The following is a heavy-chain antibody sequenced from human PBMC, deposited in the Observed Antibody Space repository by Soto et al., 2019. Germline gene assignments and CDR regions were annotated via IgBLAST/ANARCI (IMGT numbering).Heavy chain of an antibody. J-gene: IGHJ3*02. CDR3: ASGREGYCSSTSCYYRAFDI. Sequence: SVKVSCKASGGTFSSYTISWVRQAPGQGLEWMGRIIPILGIANYAQKFQGRVTITADKSTSTAYMELSSLRSEDTAVYYCASGREGYCSSTSCYYRAFDIWGQGTMVTVSS. CDR1: GGTFSSYT. V-gene: IGHV1-69*02. CDR2: IIPILGIA. D-gene: IGHD2-2*01.